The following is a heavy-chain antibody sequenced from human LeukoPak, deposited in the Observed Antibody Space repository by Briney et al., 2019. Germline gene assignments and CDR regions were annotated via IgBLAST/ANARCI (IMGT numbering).Heavy chain of an antibody. D-gene: IGHD4-23*01. CDR3: ARERADYGGNSENFQH. J-gene: IGHJ1*01. V-gene: IGHV1-69*04. CDR1: GGTFSSYA. Sequence: SVKVSCKASGGTFSSYAISWVRQAPGQGLEWMGRIIPILGITNYAQKFQGRVTITADKSTSTAYMELSSLRSEDTALHYCARERADYGGNSENFQHWGQGTLVTVSS. CDR2: IIPILGIT.